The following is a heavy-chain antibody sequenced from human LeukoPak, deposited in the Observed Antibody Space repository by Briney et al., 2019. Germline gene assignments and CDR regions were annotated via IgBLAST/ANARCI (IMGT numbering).Heavy chain of an antibody. J-gene: IGHJ1*01. CDR2: IKQDGSEE. V-gene: IGHV3-7*01. CDR1: EFRSGRDW. Sequence: GGSLRLTCVASEFRSGRDWISWVRQAPGKGLEWVACIKQDGSEEYYVGSVRGRFTVSVDNGKNSLYLQLNSLRAEDTARYYCATLDSTKSVFWGRGTAVTVSS. D-gene: IGHD2-2*01. CDR3: ATLDSTKSVF.